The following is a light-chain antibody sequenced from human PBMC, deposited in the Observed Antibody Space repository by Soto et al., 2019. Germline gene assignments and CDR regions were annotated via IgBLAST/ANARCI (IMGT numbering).Light chain of an antibody. Sequence: QSALTQPTAASGSPGQSVTISCTGTSSDVGGYKYVSWYQQHPGKAPKLLIYEVSQRPSGVPDRFSCSKSGNTASLTVSGLQAEDEADYYCSSHAGSNKGVFGGGTKLTVL. CDR1: SSDVGGYKY. V-gene: IGLV2-8*01. CDR3: SSHAGSNKGV. CDR2: EVS. J-gene: IGLJ3*02.